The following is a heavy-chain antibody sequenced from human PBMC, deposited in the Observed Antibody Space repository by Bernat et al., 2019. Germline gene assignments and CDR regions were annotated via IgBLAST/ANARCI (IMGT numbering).Heavy chain of an antibody. CDR1: GGSISSSSYY. CDR2: IYYSGST. CDR3: ATNSRELTTVTYFDY. Sequence: QLQLQESGPGLVKPSETLSLTCTVSGGSISSSSYYWGWIRQPPGKGLEWIGSIYYSGSTYYNPSLKSRVTISVDTSKNQFSLKLSSVTAADTAVYYCATNSRELTTVTYFDYWGQGTLVTVSS. J-gene: IGHJ4*02. D-gene: IGHD4-11*01. V-gene: IGHV4-39*01.